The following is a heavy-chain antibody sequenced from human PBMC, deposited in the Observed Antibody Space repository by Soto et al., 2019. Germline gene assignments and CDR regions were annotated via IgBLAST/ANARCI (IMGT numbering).Heavy chain of an antibody. CDR2: ISGSGGST. CDR3: AYSSTPFDY. D-gene: IGHD6-13*01. V-gene: IGHV3-23*01. Sequence: EVQLLESGGGLVQPGGSLRLSCAASEFTFSSYALSWVRQPPGKGLEGVSAISGSGGSTYYADSVKGRFTISRDNSKNTLYLQMNSLRAEDTAVYYCAYSSTPFDYWGQGTLVTVSS. CDR1: EFTFSSYA. J-gene: IGHJ4*02.